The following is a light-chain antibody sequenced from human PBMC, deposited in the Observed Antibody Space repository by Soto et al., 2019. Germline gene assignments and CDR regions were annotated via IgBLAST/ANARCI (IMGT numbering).Light chain of an antibody. CDR1: SSDVGLYNY. CDR3: CSYAGSSTFYV. CDR2: EGS. V-gene: IGLV2-23*01. J-gene: IGLJ1*01. Sequence: QSALTQPASVSGSPGQSITISCTGTSSDVGLYNYVSWYQQHPGKAPKLMIYEGSKRPSGVSNRFSGSKSGNTASLTISGLQAEDEADYYCCSYAGSSTFYVFGTGTKATVL.